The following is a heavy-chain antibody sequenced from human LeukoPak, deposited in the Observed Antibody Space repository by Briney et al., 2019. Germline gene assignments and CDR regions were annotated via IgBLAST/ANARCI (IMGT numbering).Heavy chain of an antibody. CDR1: GYTFTSYW. V-gene: IGHV5-51*01. D-gene: IGHD6-6*01. CDR2: IYPGDSDT. Sequence: GESLKISCQSSGYTFTSYWIGWVRQMPGKGLQWMGIIYPGDSDTTYSTSFQGQVTISADKSISTAYLQWSSLKASDTAIYYCARLIVGSSSTGWFDPWGQGNLVTVSS. CDR3: ARLIVGSSSTGWFDP. J-gene: IGHJ5*02.